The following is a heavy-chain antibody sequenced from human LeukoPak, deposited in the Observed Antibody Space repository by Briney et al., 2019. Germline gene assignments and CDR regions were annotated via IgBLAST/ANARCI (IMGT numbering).Heavy chain of an antibody. Sequence: SETLSLTCTVSGGSISSYYWSWIRQPAGKGLEWIGRIYTSGSTNYNPSLKSRVTMSVDTSKNQFSLKLGSVTAADTAVYYCARGPINSSGWYYGMDVWGQGTTVTVSS. D-gene: IGHD6-19*01. CDR2: IYTSGST. CDR3: ARGPINSSGWYYGMDV. J-gene: IGHJ6*02. V-gene: IGHV4-4*07. CDR1: GGSISSYY.